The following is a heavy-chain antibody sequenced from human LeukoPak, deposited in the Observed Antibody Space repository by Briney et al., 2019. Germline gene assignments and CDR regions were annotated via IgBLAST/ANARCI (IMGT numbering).Heavy chain of an antibody. J-gene: IGHJ4*02. Sequence: GASVKVSCKASGFTFTSSAVQWVRQARGQRLEWIGWIVVGSSNTNYAQKFQERVTITRDMSTSTAYMELSSLRSEDTAVYYCAAAYDISTGYHRYYFDYWGQGTLVTVSS. V-gene: IGHV1-58*01. CDR2: IVVGSSNT. CDR3: AAAYDISTGYHRYYFDY. CDR1: GFTFTSSA. D-gene: IGHD3-9*01.